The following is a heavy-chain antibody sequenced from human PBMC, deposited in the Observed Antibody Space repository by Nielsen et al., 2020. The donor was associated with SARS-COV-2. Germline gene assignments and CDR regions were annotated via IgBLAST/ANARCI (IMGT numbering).Heavy chain of an antibody. V-gene: IGHV1-2*02. D-gene: IGHD6-19*01. Sequence: ASVKVSCKASGYTFTAYYIHWVRQAPGQGLEWMGWFNPGSGGTKYAQKFQGRVTTTRDMSVNTAYMELSGLTSDDTAVYYCARGAQQWLADSWGQGTLVTVSP. CDR1: GYTFTAYY. J-gene: IGHJ5*02. CDR3: ARGAQQWLADS. CDR2: FNPGSGGT.